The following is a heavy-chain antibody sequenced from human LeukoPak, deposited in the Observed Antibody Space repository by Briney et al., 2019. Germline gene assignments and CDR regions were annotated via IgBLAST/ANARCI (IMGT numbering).Heavy chain of an antibody. Sequence: ASVKVSCKASGYTFTSYGISWVRQAPGQGLEWMGWISAYNGNTNYAQKLQGRVTVTTDTSTSTAYMELRSLRSDDTAVYYCARDEFDYYDSSGSFGFIYWGQGTLVTVSS. V-gene: IGHV1-18*01. J-gene: IGHJ4*02. CDR3: ARDEFDYYDSSGSFGFIY. CDR1: GYTFTSYG. D-gene: IGHD3-22*01. CDR2: ISAYNGNT.